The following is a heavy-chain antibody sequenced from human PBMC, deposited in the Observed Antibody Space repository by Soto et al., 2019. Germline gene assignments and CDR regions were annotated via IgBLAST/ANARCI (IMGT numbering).Heavy chain of an antibody. V-gene: IGHV3-23*01. D-gene: IGHD5-12*01. J-gene: IGHJ5*02. CDR1: GVTFRDYA. CDR3: ARLSGYEWDNRFDL. CDR2: ISASSSSR. Sequence: PGGSLRLSCADSGVTFRDYAMTWVRQAPGRGLEWASTISASSSSRYYSDSVKGRFTISRDNFKNTLYLQMNSLRVEDTALYYCARLSGYEWDNRFDLWGQGTQVTVSS.